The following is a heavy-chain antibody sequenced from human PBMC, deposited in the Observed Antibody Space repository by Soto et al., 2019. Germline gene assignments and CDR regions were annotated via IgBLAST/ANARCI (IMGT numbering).Heavy chain of an antibody. Sequence: GWSLRLSCAASGFTFSPYIMHWVRQAPGKGLVWVSRINTDGSGRDYADSVKGRFTISRDNAKNTLYLQMNSLGAEDTAVYYCAKGGCSSTSCLDYWGQGTLVTVSS. J-gene: IGHJ4*02. CDR1: GFTFSPYI. CDR2: INTDGSGR. D-gene: IGHD2-2*01. V-gene: IGHV3-74*01. CDR3: AKGGCSSTSCLDY.